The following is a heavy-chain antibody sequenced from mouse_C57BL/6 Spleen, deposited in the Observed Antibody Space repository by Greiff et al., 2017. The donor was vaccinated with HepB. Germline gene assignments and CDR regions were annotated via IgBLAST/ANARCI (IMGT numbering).Heavy chain of an antibody. Sequence: DVMLVESGGDLVKPGGSLKLSCAASGFTFSSYGMSWVRQTPDKRLEWVATISSGGSYTYYPDSVKGRFTISRDNAKNTLYLQMSSLKSEDTAMYDCARRRFYDYAWFAYWGQGTLVTVSA. V-gene: IGHV5-6*02. CDR1: GFTFSSYG. D-gene: IGHD2-4*01. CDR2: ISSGGSYT. J-gene: IGHJ3*01. CDR3: ARRRFYDYAWFAY.